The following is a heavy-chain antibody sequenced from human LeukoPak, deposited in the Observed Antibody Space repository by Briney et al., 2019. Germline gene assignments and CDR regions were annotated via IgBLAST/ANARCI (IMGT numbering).Heavy chain of an antibody. CDR1: GYTFTSYD. J-gene: IGHJ4*02. CDR3: ARSYLSRDIVVVPAAAAFDY. CDR2: MNPNSGNT. D-gene: IGHD2-2*01. Sequence: ASVKVSCKASGYTFTSYDINWVRQATGQGLEWMGWMNPNSGNTGYAQKFQGRVTITRNTSISTAYMELSSLRSEDTAVYYCARSYLSRDIVVVPAAAAFDYWGQGTLVTVSS. V-gene: IGHV1-8*03.